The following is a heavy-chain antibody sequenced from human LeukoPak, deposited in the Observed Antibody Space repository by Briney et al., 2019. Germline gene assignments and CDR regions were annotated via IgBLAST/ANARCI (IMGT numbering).Heavy chain of an antibody. Sequence: GGSLRLSCAASGFTFSSYWMHWVRQAPGKGLVCVSRINSDGSSTSYADSVKGRFTISRDNAKNTLYLQMNSLRAEDTAVYYCARDVGSARGLYYYGMDVWGQGTTVTVSS. CDR1: GFTFSSYW. CDR3: ARDVGSARGLYYYGMDV. J-gene: IGHJ6*02. CDR2: INSDGSST. V-gene: IGHV3-74*01.